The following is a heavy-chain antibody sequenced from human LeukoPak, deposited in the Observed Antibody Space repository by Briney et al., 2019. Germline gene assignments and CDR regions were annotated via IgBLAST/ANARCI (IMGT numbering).Heavy chain of an antibody. J-gene: IGHJ6*03. CDR2: ISYSGKT. V-gene: IGHV4-39*02. CDR1: GDSISSSDYY. CDR3: SRLTHSYYADTAGYYPYYYMDV. D-gene: IGHD3-22*01. Sequence: SETLSLTCTVSGDSISSSDYYWGWIRQSPGKGLEWIGRISYSGKTFYNPSLKSRVTMSVDTSKNLFSLRLNSVTAADTAVYYCSRLTHSYYADTAGYYPYYYMDVWGEGVTVTVSS.